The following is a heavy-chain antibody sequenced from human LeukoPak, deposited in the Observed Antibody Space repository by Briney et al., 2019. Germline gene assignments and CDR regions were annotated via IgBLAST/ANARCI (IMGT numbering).Heavy chain of an antibody. D-gene: IGHD3-16*01. V-gene: IGHV1-2*02. CDR2: INPNSGGT. Sequence: ASVKVSCKASGYTSIGNYMHWVRQAPGQGLEWMGWINPNSGGTNYAQKCQGRVTMTRDTSISTAYMELSRLRSDDSAVYYCARLINWFDPWGQGTLVTVSS. CDR3: ARLINWFDP. CDR1: GYTSIGNY. J-gene: IGHJ5*02.